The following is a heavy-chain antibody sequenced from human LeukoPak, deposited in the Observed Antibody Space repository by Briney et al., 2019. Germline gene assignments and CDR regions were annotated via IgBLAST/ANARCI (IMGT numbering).Heavy chain of an antibody. CDR1: GFTFSNAW. CDR3: TSEYYYGSGSYYNVDY. J-gene: IGHJ4*02. CDR2: IKSKTDGGTT. D-gene: IGHD3-10*01. V-gene: IGHV3-15*01. Sequence: GGSLRLSCAASGFTFSNAWMSWVRQAPGKGLEWVGRIKSKTDGGTTDYAAPVKGRFTISRDDSKNTLYLQMNSLKTEDTAVHYCTSEYYYGSGSYYNVDYWGQGTLVTVSS.